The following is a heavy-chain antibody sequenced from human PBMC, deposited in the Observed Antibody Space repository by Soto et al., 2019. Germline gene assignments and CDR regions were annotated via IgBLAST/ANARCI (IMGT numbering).Heavy chain of an antibody. CDR1: GGSISSGGYY. CDR2: IYYSGST. Sequence: PSETLSLTCTVSGGSISSGGYYWSWIRQHPGKGLEWIGYIYYSGSTYYNPSLKSRVTISVDTSKNQFSLKLSSVTAADTAVYYCARDRATYYDILTGVSAYYGMDVWGQGTTVTVSS. CDR3: ARDRATYYDILTGVSAYYGMDV. D-gene: IGHD3-9*01. V-gene: IGHV4-31*03. J-gene: IGHJ6*02.